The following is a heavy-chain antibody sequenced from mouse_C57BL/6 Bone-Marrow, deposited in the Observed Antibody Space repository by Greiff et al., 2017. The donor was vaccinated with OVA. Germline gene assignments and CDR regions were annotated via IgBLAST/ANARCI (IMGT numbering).Heavy chain of an antibody. J-gene: IGHJ4*01. CDR1: GFTFSSYT. Sequence: EVKLMESGGGLVKPGGSLKLSCAASGFTFSSYTMSWVRQTPEKRLEWVATISGGGGNTYYPDSVKGRFTISRDNAKNTLYLQMSSLRSEDTALYYCARHERSYAMDYWGQGTSVTVSS. V-gene: IGHV5-9*01. CDR2: ISGGGGNT. CDR3: ARHERSYAMDY.